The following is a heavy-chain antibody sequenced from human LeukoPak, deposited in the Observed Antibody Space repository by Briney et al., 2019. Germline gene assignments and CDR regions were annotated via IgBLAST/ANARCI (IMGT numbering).Heavy chain of an antibody. D-gene: IGHD3-10*01. V-gene: IGHV3-23*01. CDR3: ARSRYYYGSGSYAFDI. CDR1: GFTFSSYA. J-gene: IGHJ3*02. CDR2: ISGNGVST. Sequence: GGSLRLSCAASGFTFSSYAMIWVRQAPGKGLEWVSAISGNGVSTYHADSVKGRFTISRDNSKNSLYLQMNSLRAEDTAVYYCARSRYYYGSGSYAFDIWGQGTMVTVSS.